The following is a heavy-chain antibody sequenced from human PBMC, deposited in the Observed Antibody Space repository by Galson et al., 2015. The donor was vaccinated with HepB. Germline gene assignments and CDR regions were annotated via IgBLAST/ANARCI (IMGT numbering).Heavy chain of an antibody. CDR3: ARRGSNYDFWSGYSH. CDR1: GFAFSTYW. D-gene: IGHD3-3*01. Sequence: SLRLSCAASGFAFSTYWMSWVRQAPGKGLEWVANIKQDGSEKYYVDSVKGRFTISRDNAKNSVHLQMNSLRAEDTAVYYCARRGSNYDFWSGYSHWGQGTLVTVSS. CDR2: IKQDGSEK. V-gene: IGHV3-7*03. J-gene: IGHJ4*02.